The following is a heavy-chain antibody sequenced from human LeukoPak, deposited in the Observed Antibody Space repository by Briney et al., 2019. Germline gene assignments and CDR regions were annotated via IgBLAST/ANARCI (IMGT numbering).Heavy chain of an antibody. CDR3: ARGIVGAPDAFDI. V-gene: IGHV3-53*01. Sequence: GGSLRLSCAASGFTFSSNYMSWVRQAPGKGLEWVSVIYSGGSTYYADSVKGRFTISRDNSKNTLYLQMNSLRAEDTAVYYCARGIVGAPDAFDIWGQGTMVTVSS. CDR2: IYSGGST. CDR1: GFTFSSNY. D-gene: IGHD1-26*01. J-gene: IGHJ3*02.